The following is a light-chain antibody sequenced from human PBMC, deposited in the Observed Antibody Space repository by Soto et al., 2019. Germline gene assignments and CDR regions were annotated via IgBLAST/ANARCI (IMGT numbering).Light chain of an antibody. CDR2: GAS. J-gene: IGKJ5*01. Sequence: EIVLTQSPGTLSLSPGERATLSCRASQSVSSSYLAWYQQKPGQAPRLLIYGASSRATGIPDMFSGSGSGTDFPLTISRLEPEDFAVYYCQQYGSSFTFGQGTRLEIK. CDR1: QSVSSSY. V-gene: IGKV3-20*01. CDR3: QQYGSSFT.